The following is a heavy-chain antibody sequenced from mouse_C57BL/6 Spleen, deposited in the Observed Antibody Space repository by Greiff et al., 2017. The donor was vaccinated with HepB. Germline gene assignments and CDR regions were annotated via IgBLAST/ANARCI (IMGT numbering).Heavy chain of an antibody. CDR3: AREGDYDFFAY. Sequence: EVKLMESGGGLVKPGGSLKLSCAASGFTFSSYAMSWVRQTPEKRLEWVATISDGGSYTYYPDNVKGRFTISRDNAKNNLYLQMSHLKSEDTAMYYCAREGDYDFFAYWGQGTLVTVSA. D-gene: IGHD2-4*01. V-gene: IGHV5-4*01. CDR1: GFTFSSYA. CDR2: ISDGGSYT. J-gene: IGHJ3*01.